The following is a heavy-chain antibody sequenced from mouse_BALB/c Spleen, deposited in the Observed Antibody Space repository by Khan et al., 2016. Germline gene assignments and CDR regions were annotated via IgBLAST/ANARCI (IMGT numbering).Heavy chain of an antibody. CDR2: VNPNNGDT. CDR1: GYSFTGYY. V-gene: IGHV1-18*01. Sequence: EVQLQESGPDLVKPGASVKISCKASGYSFTGYYMYWVKQSHGKSLEWIGRVNPNNGDTSSNQKFKGKAILTVDKSSSTAYMALRSLTSEDPAVSYCASDAMDYWVQGTSLTASS. J-gene: IGHJ4*01. CDR3: ASDAMDY.